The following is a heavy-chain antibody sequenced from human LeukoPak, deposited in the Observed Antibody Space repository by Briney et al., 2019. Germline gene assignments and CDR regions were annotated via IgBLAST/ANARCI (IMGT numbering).Heavy chain of an antibody. J-gene: IGHJ4*02. Sequence: GGSLRLSCAASGFTFSNAWMSWVRQAPGKGLEWVGRIKSKTDGGTTDYAAPVKGRFTISRDNSKNTLYLQMNSLRAEDTAVYYCAKDRNYYDSSGYYSYFDYWAREPWSPSPQ. CDR1: GFTFSNAW. D-gene: IGHD3-22*01. V-gene: IGHV3-15*01. CDR2: IKSKTDGGTT. CDR3: AKDRNYYDSSGYYSYFDY.